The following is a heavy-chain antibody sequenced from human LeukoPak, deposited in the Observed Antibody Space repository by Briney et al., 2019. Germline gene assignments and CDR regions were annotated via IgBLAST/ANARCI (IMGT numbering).Heavy chain of an antibody. D-gene: IGHD2/OR15-2a*01. CDR3: AREPLLRRWFDS. V-gene: IGHV3-7*03. CDR1: GFTFSNYW. Sequence: GGSLRLSCTASGFTFSNYWMSWVRQAPGKGLEWVANIKYDGSEKYYVDSVKGRLTISRDNAKNSVYLQMNSLRAEDTAVYYCAREPLLRRWFDSWGQGTLVTVSS. J-gene: IGHJ5*01. CDR2: IKYDGSEK.